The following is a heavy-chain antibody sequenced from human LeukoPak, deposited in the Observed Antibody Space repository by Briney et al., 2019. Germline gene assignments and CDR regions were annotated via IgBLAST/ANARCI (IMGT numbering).Heavy chain of an antibody. CDR1: GFTFSDNY. Sequence: GGSLRLSCAASGFTFSDNYMSWIRQAPGKGLEWVSYISSSSSYTNYADSVKGRFTISRDNAKNSLYLQMNSLRAEDTAVYYCARVGLSNWFDPWGQGTLVTVSS. J-gene: IGHJ5*02. V-gene: IGHV3-11*06. CDR3: ARVGLSNWFDP. D-gene: IGHD3-16*01. CDR2: ISSSSSYT.